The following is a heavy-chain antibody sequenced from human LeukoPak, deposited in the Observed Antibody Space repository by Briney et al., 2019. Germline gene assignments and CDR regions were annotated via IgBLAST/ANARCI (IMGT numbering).Heavy chain of an antibody. CDR3: ARWGYFDSSGYFVVDY. Sequence: ASETLSLTCTVSGGSISRYYWTWIRQPPGERLEWIGWIHYSGSTAYNPSLESRVTMSVDTSKNRISLKMTSVTAADTATYYCARWGYFDSSGYFVVDYWGQGALVTVSS. V-gene: IGHV4-59*01. CDR2: IHYSGST. J-gene: IGHJ4*02. D-gene: IGHD3-22*01. CDR1: GGSISRYY.